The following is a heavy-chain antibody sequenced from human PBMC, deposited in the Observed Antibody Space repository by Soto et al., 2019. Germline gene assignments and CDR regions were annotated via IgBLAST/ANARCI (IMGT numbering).Heavy chain of an antibody. CDR1: GFTFTNAW. Sequence: EVHLVESGGDLVKPGGSLRLSCAVSGFTFTNAWMNWVRQAPGKGLEWVGRIKSKNEGGTTEYAAPVKGRLIITRDDSKNTVYLQMNSLQTEDTGVYYCTTGLTYYSDSSGYYFDAWGQGTLVTVSS. CDR2: IKSKNEGGTT. CDR3: TTGLTYYSDSSGYYFDA. J-gene: IGHJ4*02. V-gene: IGHV3-15*07. D-gene: IGHD3-22*01.